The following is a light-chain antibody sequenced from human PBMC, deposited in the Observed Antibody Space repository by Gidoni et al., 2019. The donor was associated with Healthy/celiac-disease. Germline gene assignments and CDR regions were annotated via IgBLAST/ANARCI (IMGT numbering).Light chain of an antibody. CDR2: GNS. J-gene: IGLJ2*01. CDR1: SSNIGAGYD. CDR3: QSYDSSLSEVV. Sequence: QSVLTQPPSVSGAPGQTVTIPCTGSSSNIGAGYDVHWYQQLPGTAPKLLIYGNSNRPSGVPDRFSGSKSGTSASLAITGLQAEDEADYYCQSYDSSLSEVVFGGGTKLTVL. V-gene: IGLV1-40*01.